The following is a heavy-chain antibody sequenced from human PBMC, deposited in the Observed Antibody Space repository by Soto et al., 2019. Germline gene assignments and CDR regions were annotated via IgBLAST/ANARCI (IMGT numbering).Heavy chain of an antibody. J-gene: IGHJ4*02. CDR3: ANSGGYDPFDF. D-gene: IGHD3-22*01. Sequence: SRTYCVAGVQITGGASSFSWIRQSPEKGREWLRCIGHHETTYYNPPVKSRLYLSMDRSRNQFSLMLSSMTAADKAVYYCANSGGYDPFDFWGQGIQVPVSS. V-gene: IGHV4-30-2*06. CDR1: GVQITGGASS. CDR2: IGHHETT.